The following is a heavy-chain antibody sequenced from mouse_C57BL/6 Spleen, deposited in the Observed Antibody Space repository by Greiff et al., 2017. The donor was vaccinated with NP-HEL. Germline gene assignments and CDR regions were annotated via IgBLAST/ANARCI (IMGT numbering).Heavy chain of an antibody. J-gene: IGHJ3*01. CDR1: GYTFTSYG. D-gene: IGHD2-1*01. Sequence: VQLQQSGAELARPGASVKLSCKASGYTFTSYGISWVKQRTGQGLEWIGEIYPRSGNTYYNEKFKGKATLTADKSSSTAYMELRSLTSEDSAVYFWARSPGNYGWFAYWGQGTLVTVSA. CDR2: IYPRSGNT. CDR3: ARSPGNYGWFAY. V-gene: IGHV1-81*01.